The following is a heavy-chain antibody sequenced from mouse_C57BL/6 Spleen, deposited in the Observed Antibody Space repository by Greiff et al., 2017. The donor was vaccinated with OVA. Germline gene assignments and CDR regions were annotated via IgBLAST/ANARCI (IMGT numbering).Heavy chain of an antibody. CDR3: ASWGDGYWEPY. V-gene: IGHV1-69*01. D-gene: IGHD2-3*01. J-gene: IGHJ2*01. CDR2: IDPSDSYT. Sequence: QVQLQQPGAELVMPGASVKLSCKASGYTFTSYWMHWVKQRPGQGLEWIGEIDPSDSYTNYNQKFKGKSTLTVDKSSSTAYMQLSSLTSEDSAVYYCASWGDGYWEPYWGQGTTLTVSS. CDR1: GYTFTSYW.